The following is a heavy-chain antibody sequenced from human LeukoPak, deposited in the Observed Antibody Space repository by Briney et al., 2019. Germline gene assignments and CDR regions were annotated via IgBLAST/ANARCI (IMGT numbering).Heavy chain of an antibody. CDR1: GFTFSSCG. J-gene: IGHJ4*02. Sequence: GGSLRLSCAASGFTFSSCGMSWVRQAPGKGLEWVSTISGSGYNTYYADSVKGRFTISRDNAKNSVFLQINNLRAEDTAIYYCARRGYHDSSGYDYWGQGTLVTVSS. D-gene: IGHD3-22*01. CDR2: ISGSGYNT. V-gene: IGHV3-21*06. CDR3: ARRGYHDSSGYDY.